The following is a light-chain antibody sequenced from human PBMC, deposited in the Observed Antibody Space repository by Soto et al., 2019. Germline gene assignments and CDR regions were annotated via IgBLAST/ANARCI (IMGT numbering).Light chain of an antibody. CDR3: QQRYSSPPT. CDR1: QSISNH. CDR2: AAS. Sequence: DIQMTQSPSSLSASVEDRVIITCRASQSISNHLNWYQQKPGKAPKLLIFAASSLQSGVPSRFSGTRSGADFTPTISSLQFEDFATYHRQQRYSSPPTFGQVTKVDIK. V-gene: IGKV1-39*01. J-gene: IGKJ1*01.